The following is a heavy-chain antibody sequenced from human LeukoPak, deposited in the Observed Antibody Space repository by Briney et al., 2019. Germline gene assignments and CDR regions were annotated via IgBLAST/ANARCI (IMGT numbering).Heavy chain of an antibody. CDR2: IYYSGST. CDR3: ARAMGSITMVRGVLKGFDP. Sequence: SETLSLTCTVSGGSISSYYWSWIRQPPGKGLEWIGYIYYSGSTNYNPSLKSRVTISVDTSKNQFSLKLSSVTAADTAVYYCARAMGSITMVRGVLKGFDPWGQGTLVTVSS. CDR1: GGSISSYY. D-gene: IGHD3-10*01. V-gene: IGHV4-59*01. J-gene: IGHJ5*02.